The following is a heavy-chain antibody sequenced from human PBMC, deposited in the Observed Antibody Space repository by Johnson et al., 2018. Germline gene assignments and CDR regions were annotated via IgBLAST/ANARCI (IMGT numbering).Heavy chain of an antibody. V-gene: IGHV3-23*04. CDR3: AKDWGYCSGGSCYAAFDI. CDR2: ISGSGGST. D-gene: IGHD2-15*01. Sequence: VQLVQSGGGLVQXGGSXRLSCAASGFTFSSYAMSWVRQAPGKGLEWVSAISGSGGSTYYADSVKGRFTISRENSKNTLYLQMNSLRAEDTAVYYCAKDWGYCSGGSCYAAFDIWGQGTMVTVSS. J-gene: IGHJ3*02. CDR1: GFTFSSYA.